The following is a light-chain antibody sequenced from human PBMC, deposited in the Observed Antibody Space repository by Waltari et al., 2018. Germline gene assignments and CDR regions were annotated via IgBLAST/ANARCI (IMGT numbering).Light chain of an antibody. Sequence: IQLPQSPSSLSASVGERVTITCRASQGIGSNLACYQQKPGKVPKLLISAASNLQSGVPLRFIGSGSGTDFTLTISSLQPEDFATYYCQQLNSYPITFGQGTRLEIK. J-gene: IGKJ5*01. CDR3: QQLNSYPIT. CDR1: QGIGSN. V-gene: IGKV1-9*01. CDR2: AAS.